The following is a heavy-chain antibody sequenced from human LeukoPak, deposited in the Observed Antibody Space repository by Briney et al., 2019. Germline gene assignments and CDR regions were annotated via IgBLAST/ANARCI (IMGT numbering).Heavy chain of an antibody. CDR3: ARARGDIVVVPAAIWFDP. D-gene: IGHD2-2*01. Sequence: GASVKVSCKASGYTFTGYYMHWVRQAPGQGLEWMGWIKPNNGGTNYAQNFQGRVTMTRDTSISTAYMELSRLRSDDTAVYYCARARGDIVVVPAAIWFDPWGQGT. V-gene: IGHV1-2*02. CDR1: GYTFTGYY. J-gene: IGHJ5*02. CDR2: IKPNNGGT.